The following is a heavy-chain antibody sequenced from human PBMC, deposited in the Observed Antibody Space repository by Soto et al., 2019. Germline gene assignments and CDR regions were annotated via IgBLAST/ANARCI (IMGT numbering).Heavy chain of an antibody. CDR3: ARSLSGLDSGDY. Sequence: QVQLQESGPGLVKPSETLSLTCSVSGGSISSYPWSWIRQPRGKGLEWIGYVHDSGTTNYNPSLKSRVTMSADTAKNQLSLKLTSVTAADTAVYYCARSLSGLDSGDYWRQGTLVTVSS. J-gene: IGHJ4*02. CDR1: GGSISSYP. V-gene: IGHV4-59*01. D-gene: IGHD5-12*01. CDR2: VHDSGTT.